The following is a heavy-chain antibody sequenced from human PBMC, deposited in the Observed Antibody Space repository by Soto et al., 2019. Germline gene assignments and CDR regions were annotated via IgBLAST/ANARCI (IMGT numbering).Heavy chain of an antibody. CDR2: IYSGGST. CDR3: ARLGTDSSGYRDY. J-gene: IGHJ4*02. V-gene: IGHV3-53*01. Sequence: EVKLVESGGGLIQPGGSLRVSCAASGFIVSDNYMSWVRQAPGKGLEWLSIIYSGGSTFYADSVMGRFTISRDKSKNMLYLQMNTLRAEDTAVYYCARLGTDSSGYRDYWGQGTLVTVSS. CDR1: GFIVSDNY. D-gene: IGHD3-22*01.